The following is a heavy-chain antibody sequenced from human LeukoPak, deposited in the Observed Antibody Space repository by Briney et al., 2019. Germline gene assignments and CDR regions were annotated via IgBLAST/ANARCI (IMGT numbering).Heavy chain of an antibody. V-gene: IGHV4-39*01. CDR2: IYYDGST. CDR1: GGSFSIHNYY. Sequence: RPWETLSLTCTVSGGSFSIHNYYWTWIRQPPGKGREGVGSIYYDGSTYYYPSLKSRFTISAYPSIIQFSLKLTSVTAADTAVYFCGRHHRDGYTDPWGQGTLVTVSS. CDR3: GRHHRDGYTDP. J-gene: IGHJ5*02. D-gene: IGHD5-24*01.